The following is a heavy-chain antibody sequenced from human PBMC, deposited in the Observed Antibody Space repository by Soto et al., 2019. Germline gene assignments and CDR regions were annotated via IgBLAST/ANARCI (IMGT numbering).Heavy chain of an antibody. CDR1: GFTFSSYG. CDR2: ISYDGTNK. CDR3: AKGGGMDV. Sequence: QVQLVESGGGVVQPGRSLRLSCAASGFTFSSYGMHWVRQAPGKGLEWVTFISYDGTNKYYADSVKGRFTISRDYSKNTLYLQMNSLRTEDTAVYYCAKGGGMDVWGQGTTVTVSS. V-gene: IGHV3-30*18. J-gene: IGHJ6*02. D-gene: IGHD3-16*01.